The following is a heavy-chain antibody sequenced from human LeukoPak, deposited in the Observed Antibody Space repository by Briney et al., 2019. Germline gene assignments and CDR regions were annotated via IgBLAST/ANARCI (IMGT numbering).Heavy chain of an antibody. D-gene: IGHD4-17*01. V-gene: IGHV1-24*01. J-gene: IGHJ1*01. CDR3: ATGSGRDYGDYPYFQH. CDR2: FDPEDGET. CDR1: GYTLTELS. Sequence: GASVKVSCKVSGYTLTELSMHWVRQAPGKGLEWMGGFDPEDGETIYAQKFQGRVTMTEDTSTDTAYMELSSLRSEDTAVYYCATGSGRDYGDYPYFQHWGQGTLVTVSS.